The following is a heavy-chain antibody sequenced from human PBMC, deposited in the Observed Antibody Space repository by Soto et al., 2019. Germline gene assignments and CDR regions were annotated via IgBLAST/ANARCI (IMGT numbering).Heavy chain of an antibody. CDR2: ISYSGST. D-gene: IGHD3-10*01. J-gene: IGHJ3*02. Sequence: QVQLQESGPGLVKPSETLSLTCTVSGGSISTYYCNWIRQPPGKGLEWIGYISYSGSTNYNPSLKSRVTISVDTSKNQFSLKLSSVTAADTAVYYCAREGVDGWGSKLLYAFDIWVQGTMVTVSS. V-gene: IGHV4-59*01. CDR1: GGSISTYY. CDR3: AREGVDGWGSKLLYAFDI.